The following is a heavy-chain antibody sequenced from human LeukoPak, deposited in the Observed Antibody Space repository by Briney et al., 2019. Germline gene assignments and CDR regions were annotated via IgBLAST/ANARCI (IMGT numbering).Heavy chain of an antibody. CDR1: GGSISSSSYY. Sequence: PSETLSLTCTVPGGSISSSSYYWGWIRQPPGKGLEWIGSIYYSGSTYYNPSLKSRVTISVDTSKNQFSLKLSSVTAADTAAYYCARHVDSYVLRGFDYWGQGTLVTVSS. CDR2: IYYSGST. V-gene: IGHV4-39*01. CDR3: ARHVDSYVLRGFDY. J-gene: IGHJ4*02. D-gene: IGHD5-18*01.